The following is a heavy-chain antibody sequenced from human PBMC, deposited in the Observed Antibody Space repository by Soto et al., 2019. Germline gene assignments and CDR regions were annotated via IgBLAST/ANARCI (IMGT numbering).Heavy chain of an antibody. D-gene: IGHD3-22*01. J-gene: IGHJ5*02. CDR1: GGSFSGYY. Sequence: QVQLQQWGAGLLKPSETLSLTCAVYGGSFSGYYWSWIRQPPGKGLEWIGEINHSGSTNYNPSLKSRVTISVDTSKNQFSLKLSSVTAADTAVYYCARGRAEYYYDSSGYFHWFDPWGQGTLVTFSS. CDR2: INHSGST. CDR3: ARGRAEYYYDSSGYFHWFDP. V-gene: IGHV4-34*01.